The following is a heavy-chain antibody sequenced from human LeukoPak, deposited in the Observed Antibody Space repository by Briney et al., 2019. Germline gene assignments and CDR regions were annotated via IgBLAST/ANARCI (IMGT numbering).Heavy chain of an antibody. CDR2: IYPGDSDT. CDR3: ARLRSRRDAFDI. CDR1: GCSFTSYW. J-gene: IGHJ3*02. Sequence: GGALEISWQGSGCSFTSYWIGWGRQLPGKGLEWMGIIYPGDSDTRYSPSFHAHVTISTDKSISTAYLQWSSLKASDTAMYYCARLRSRRDAFDIWGQGTMVTVSS. V-gene: IGHV5-51*01. D-gene: IGHD6-6*01.